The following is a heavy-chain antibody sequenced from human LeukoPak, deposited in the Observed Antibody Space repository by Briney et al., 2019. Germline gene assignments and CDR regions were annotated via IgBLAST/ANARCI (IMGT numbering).Heavy chain of an antibody. D-gene: IGHD3-22*01. V-gene: IGHV3-74*01. CDR3: ARGGYYDSSGSDY. CDR1: GFTFSSYW. Sequence: GGSLRLSCAASGFTFSSYWMHWVRQAPGKGLVWVSRINSDGGSTSYADSVKGRFTISRDNAKNTLYLQMNSLRAEDTAVYYCARGGYYDSSGSDYWGQGTLVTVSS. CDR2: INSDGGST. J-gene: IGHJ4*02.